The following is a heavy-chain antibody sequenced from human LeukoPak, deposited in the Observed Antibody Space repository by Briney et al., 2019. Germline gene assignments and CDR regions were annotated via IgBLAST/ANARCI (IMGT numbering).Heavy chain of an antibody. CDR3: AKDTGSYPSSGVDY. Sequence: GGSLRLSCAASGFTFDDYAMHWVRQAPGKGLEWVSGISWNSGSIGYADSVKGRFTISRDNAKNSLYLQMNRLRAEDTALYYCAKDTGSYPSSGVDYWGQGTLVTVSS. CDR2: ISWNSGSI. D-gene: IGHD6-19*01. J-gene: IGHJ4*02. CDR1: GFTFDDYA. V-gene: IGHV3-9*01.